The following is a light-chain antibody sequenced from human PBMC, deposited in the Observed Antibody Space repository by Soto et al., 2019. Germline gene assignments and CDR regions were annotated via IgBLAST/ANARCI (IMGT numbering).Light chain of an antibody. CDR3: QQYGNSPRT. Sequence: ESVLTPSPGTLSLSPGERATLSCRASQSVSSSYLSLYQQKPGQAPRLLIYGGSSRAAGIPDRFSGSGSETDFTHTSSRLEPQEFAVHYWQQYGNSPRTFGQGTKVEIK. J-gene: IGKJ1*01. CDR1: QSVSSSY. V-gene: IGKV3-20*01. CDR2: GGS.